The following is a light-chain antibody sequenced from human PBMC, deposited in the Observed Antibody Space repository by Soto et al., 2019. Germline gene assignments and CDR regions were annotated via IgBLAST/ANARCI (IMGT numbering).Light chain of an antibody. CDR2: GAS. CDR1: QSVSSSY. V-gene: IGKV3-20*01. CDR3: QQYGSSLYT. Sequence: EIVLTQSPGTLSLSPGERATLCCRASQSVSSSYLAWYQQKPGQAPRLLIYGASSRATGIPDRFSGSGSGTAFTLTISRLEPEDFAVYYCQQYGSSLYTFGQGTKLEIK. J-gene: IGKJ2*01.